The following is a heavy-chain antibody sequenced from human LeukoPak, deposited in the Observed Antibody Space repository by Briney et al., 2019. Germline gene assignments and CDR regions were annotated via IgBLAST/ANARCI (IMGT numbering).Heavy chain of an antibody. Sequence: SETLSLTCAASGVSFSGYYWSWIRQSPGKGLEWIGDIHHSGTTNYNPSLKSRVTISIDTSKDQFSLKLSSVTAADTAVYYCASDYYGSGSFSYFDYWGQGTLVTVSS. V-gene: IGHV4-34*01. CDR2: IHHSGTT. CDR3: ASDYYGSGSFSYFDY. D-gene: IGHD3-10*01. J-gene: IGHJ4*02. CDR1: GVSFSGYY.